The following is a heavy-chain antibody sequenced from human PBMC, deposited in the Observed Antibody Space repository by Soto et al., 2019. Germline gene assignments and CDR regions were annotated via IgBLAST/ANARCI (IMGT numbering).Heavy chain of an antibody. CDR3: AREGIAVAGTGPDAFDI. D-gene: IGHD6-19*01. CDR2: ISYDGSNK. V-gene: IGHV3-30*19. CDR1: GFPLSSYG. J-gene: IGHJ3*02. Sequence: SMRLYCSTSGFPLSSYGVHWVRQESGTGLEWVAVISYDGSNKYYADSVKGRFTISRDNSKNTLYLQMNSLRAEDTAVYYCAREGIAVAGTGPDAFDIWGQGTMVTVSS.